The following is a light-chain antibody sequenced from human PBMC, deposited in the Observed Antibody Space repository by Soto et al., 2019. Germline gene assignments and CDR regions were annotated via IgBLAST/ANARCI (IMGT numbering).Light chain of an antibody. CDR3: QQYENLPRFI. V-gene: IGKV1-33*01. J-gene: IGKJ3*01. Sequence: DTQMPQLPPSLSASVGDRVTITCLASHDIGNYLNWYQQKQGKAPKLLIYYASNLETGVSSRFSGSGSGTDFTFTISSLQPEDIATYFCQQYENLPRFIFGPGTKVDIK. CDR1: HDIGNY. CDR2: YAS.